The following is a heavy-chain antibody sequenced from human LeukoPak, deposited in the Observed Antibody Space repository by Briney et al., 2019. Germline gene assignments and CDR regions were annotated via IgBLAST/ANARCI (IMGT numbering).Heavy chain of an antibody. Sequence: SVKVSCKASGGTFSSYAISWVQQAPGQGLEWMGGIIPIFGTANYAQKFQGRVTITADESTSTAYMELSSLRSEDTAVYYCARGGQLAPYYYYGMDVWGQGTTVTVSS. CDR3: ARGGQLAPYYYYGMDV. J-gene: IGHJ6*02. D-gene: IGHD3-10*01. CDR1: GGTFSSYA. CDR2: IIPIFGTA. V-gene: IGHV1-69*01.